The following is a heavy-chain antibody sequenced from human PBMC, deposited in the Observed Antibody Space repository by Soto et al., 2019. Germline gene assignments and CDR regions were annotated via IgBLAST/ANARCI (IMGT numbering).Heavy chain of an antibody. Sequence: GGSLRLYCAGYGFTFSIYGMRWVRHAPGKGLEWVSGISGSGDRTYYADSVKGRFTISRDDSKNTLYLQMNSLRAEDTAVYYCAKGIPYYDSSGYFDYWGQGTLVTVSS. CDR3: AKGIPYYDSSGYFDY. J-gene: IGHJ4*02. V-gene: IGHV3-23*01. D-gene: IGHD3-22*01. CDR1: GFTFSIYG. CDR2: ISGSGDRT.